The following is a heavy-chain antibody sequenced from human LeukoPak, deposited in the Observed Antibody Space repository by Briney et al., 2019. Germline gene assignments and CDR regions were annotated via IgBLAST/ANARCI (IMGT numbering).Heavy chain of an antibody. CDR1: GFTFSSYG. CDR2: IRYDGSNK. CDR3: AKDPASYYYDSSGYYFDY. V-gene: IGHV3-30*02. Sequence: GGSLRLSCAASGFTFSSYGMHWVRQAPGKGLEWVAFIRYDGSNKYYADSVKGRFTISRDNSKNTPYLQMNSLRAEDTAVYYCAKDPASYYYDSSGYYFDYWGQGTLVTVSS. J-gene: IGHJ4*02. D-gene: IGHD3-22*01.